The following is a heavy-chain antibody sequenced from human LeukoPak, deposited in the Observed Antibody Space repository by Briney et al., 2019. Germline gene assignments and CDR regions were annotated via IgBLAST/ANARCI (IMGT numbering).Heavy chain of an antibody. CDR1: GFTFSSYA. CDR3: VNQRGYSGYDADY. Sequence: GRSLRLSCSASGFTFSSYAMHWVRQAPGKGLEYVSAISSNGGSIYYADSVKGRFTISRDNSKNTLYLQMSSLRAEDTAVYYCVNQRGYSGYDADYWGQGTLVTVSS. V-gene: IGHV3-64D*06. CDR2: ISSNGGSI. J-gene: IGHJ4*02. D-gene: IGHD5-12*01.